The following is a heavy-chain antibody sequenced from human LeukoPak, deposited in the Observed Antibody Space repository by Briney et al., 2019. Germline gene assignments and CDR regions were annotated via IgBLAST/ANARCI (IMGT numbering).Heavy chain of an antibody. Sequence: SVKVSCKASGGTFSSYAISWVRQAPGQGLEWMGGIIPVFGTANYAQKFQGRVTITADESTSTAYMELSSLRSEDTAVYYCARDRVVGLGIDNAFDIWGHGAMVTVSS. J-gene: IGHJ3*02. CDR3: ARDRVVGLGIDNAFDI. D-gene: IGHD2-15*01. CDR1: GGTFSSYA. CDR2: IIPVFGTA. V-gene: IGHV1-69*13.